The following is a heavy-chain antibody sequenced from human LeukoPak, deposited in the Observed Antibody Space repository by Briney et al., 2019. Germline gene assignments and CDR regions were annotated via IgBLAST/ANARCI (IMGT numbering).Heavy chain of an antibody. J-gene: IGHJ4*02. Sequence: PSETLSLTCTVSGDSVSNGNYYWSWLRQPPGKALEWIGYIYYTGSTYYNPSLEGRVTISVDTSRNQFSVKLSSVTAADTAVYYCARSRNYYGSGDYWSQGALVTVSS. V-gene: IGHV4-61*01. CDR2: IYYTGST. CDR3: ARSRNYYGSGDY. D-gene: IGHD3-10*01. CDR1: GDSVSNGNYY.